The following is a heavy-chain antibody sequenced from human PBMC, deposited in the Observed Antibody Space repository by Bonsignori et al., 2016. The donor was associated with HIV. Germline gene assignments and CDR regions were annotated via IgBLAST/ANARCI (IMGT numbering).Heavy chain of an antibody. V-gene: IGHV1-69*01. Sequence: WVRQAPGQGLEWMGGIIPIFGTANYAQKFQGRVTITADESTSTAYMELSSLRSEDTAVYYCAREGRENYYYYYMDVWGKGTTVTVSS. CDR2: IIPIFGTA. D-gene: IGHD3-10*01. J-gene: IGHJ6*03. CDR3: AREGRENYYYYYMDV.